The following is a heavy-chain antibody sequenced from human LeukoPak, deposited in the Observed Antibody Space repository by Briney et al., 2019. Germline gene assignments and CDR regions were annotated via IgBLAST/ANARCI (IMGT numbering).Heavy chain of an antibody. D-gene: IGHD3-10*01. CDR3: ARRAVRGTRMRYWFDP. V-gene: IGHV1-8*02. CDR1: GGTFSSYA. J-gene: IGHJ5*02. CDR2: MNPNSGNT. Sequence: ASVKVSCKASGGTFSSYAISWVRQATGQGLEWMGWMNPNSGNTGYAQKFQGRVTMTRNTSISTAYMELSSLRSEDTAVYYCARRAVRGTRMRYWFDPWGQGTLVIVSS.